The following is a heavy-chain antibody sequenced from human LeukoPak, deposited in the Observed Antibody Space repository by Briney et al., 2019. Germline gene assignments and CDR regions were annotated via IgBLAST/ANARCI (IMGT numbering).Heavy chain of an antibody. J-gene: IGHJ2*01. CDR3: ARDGYGGYNGFGYLDL. D-gene: IGHD5-12*01. CDR1: GYSISSGYY. Sequence: PSETLCLSCTVSGYSISSGYYWGCRRPPPGKGVWGFGSIYNSGSTYYNPSLRSRVTISVDTSKNQFSLKLRSVTDADTAVYYCARDGYGGYNGFGYLDLWGRGTLVTVSS. V-gene: IGHV4-38-2*02. CDR2: IYNSGST.